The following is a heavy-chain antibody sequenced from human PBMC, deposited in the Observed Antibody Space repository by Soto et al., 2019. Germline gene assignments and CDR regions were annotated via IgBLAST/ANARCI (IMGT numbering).Heavy chain of an antibody. J-gene: IGHJ5*02. Sequence: GWSLRLSCAASGFTFSSYGLHCVRQAPGKGLEWVAVISYDGSNKYYADSVKGRFTISRDNANNSLYLKMNSLRAGDTAVYYCASGRTELDPWGQGTLVTVSS. D-gene: IGHD4-17*01. CDR2: ISYDGSNK. CDR3: ASGRTELDP. CDR1: GFTFSSYG. V-gene: IGHV3-30*03.